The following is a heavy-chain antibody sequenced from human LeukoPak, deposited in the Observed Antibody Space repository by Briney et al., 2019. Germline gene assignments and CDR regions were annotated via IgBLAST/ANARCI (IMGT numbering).Heavy chain of an antibody. CDR2: INPSGGST. J-gene: IGHJ4*02. Sequence: ASVKVSCKASGYTFTSYYMHWVRQAPGQGLEWMGIINPSGGSTSYAHKFQGRVTMTKDMSTSTVYMELSSLRSEDTAVYYCAREEMGFDYWGQGTLVTVSS. CDR1: GYTFTSYY. D-gene: IGHD5-24*01. V-gene: IGHV1-46*01. CDR3: AREEMGFDY.